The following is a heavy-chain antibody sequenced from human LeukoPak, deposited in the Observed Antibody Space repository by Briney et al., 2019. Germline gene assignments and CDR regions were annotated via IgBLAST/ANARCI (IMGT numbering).Heavy chain of an antibody. V-gene: IGHV4-34*01. J-gene: IGHJ4*02. CDR1: GGPFSGYY. CDR2: INHSGST. Sequence: PSETLSLTCAVYGGPFSGYYWSWIRQPPGKGLEWIGEINHSGSTNYNPSLKSRVTISVDTAKNQFSLKLSSVTAADTAVYYCARAGFGMAPLRGTPFDYWGQGTLVTVSS. D-gene: IGHD3-10*01. CDR3: ARAGFGMAPLRGTPFDY.